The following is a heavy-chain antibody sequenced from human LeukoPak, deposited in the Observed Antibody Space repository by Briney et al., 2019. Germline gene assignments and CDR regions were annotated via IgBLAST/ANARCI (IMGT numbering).Heavy chain of an antibody. CDR3: ARAPWAYGNYVHAFDI. CDR1: GGSFRGDYY. Sequence: SETLSLTCTVSGGSFRGDYYLAWIRQPPGKGLEWIGSIYSGGRIYYNPSLKSRVSRSIDTSNNDLSLKVTSVTAADTAGYYCARAPWAYGNYVHAFDIWGQGTMVTVSS. V-gene: IGHV4-39*07. CDR2: IYSGGRI. J-gene: IGHJ3*02. D-gene: IGHD4-11*01.